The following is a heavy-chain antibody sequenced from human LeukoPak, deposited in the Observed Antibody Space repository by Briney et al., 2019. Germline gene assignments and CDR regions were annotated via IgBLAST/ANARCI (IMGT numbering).Heavy chain of an antibody. CDR3: ARGTMTTVTYYFDY. CDR2: INYSGST. V-gene: IGHV4-59*01. D-gene: IGHD4-17*01. J-gene: IGHJ4*02. Sequence: SETLSLTCTVSGGSISGYYWSWIRQPPGKGLEWIGYINYSGSTNYNPSLKSRVTISVDTSKSQFSLKLSSVTAADTAVFYCARGTMTTVTYYFDYWGQGTLVTVSS. CDR1: GGSISGYY.